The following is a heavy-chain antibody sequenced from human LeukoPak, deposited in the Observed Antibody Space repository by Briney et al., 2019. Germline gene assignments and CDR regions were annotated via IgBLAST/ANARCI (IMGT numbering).Heavy chain of an antibody. V-gene: IGHV4-59*01. D-gene: IGHD2-15*01. CDR3: ARDRGVCSGDSCYSRFYYGMDV. CDR1: GGSISSYY. Sequence: SETLSLTCTVSGGSISSYYWSWIRQPPGKGLEWIGYIYYSGSTNYNPSLMSRVTISVDTSKNQFSLKLSSVTAADTAVYYCARDRGVCSGDSCYSRFYYGMDVWGQGTTVTVSS. J-gene: IGHJ6*02. CDR2: IYYSGST.